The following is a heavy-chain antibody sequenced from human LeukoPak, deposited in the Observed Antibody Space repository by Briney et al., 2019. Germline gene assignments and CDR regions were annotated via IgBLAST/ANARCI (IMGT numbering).Heavy chain of an antibody. D-gene: IGHD3-10*01. CDR3: ARDYSGSLDY. J-gene: IGHJ4*02. CDR2: ISYSGST. Sequence: SETLSLTCTVSGGSISDSYWTWIRQPPGTGLEWIGYISYSGSTNYNPSLKSRVTISVDASKNQFSLKLSSVTAADTAVYYCARDYSGSLDYWGQGTLVTVSS. V-gene: IGHV4-59*01. CDR1: GGSISDSY.